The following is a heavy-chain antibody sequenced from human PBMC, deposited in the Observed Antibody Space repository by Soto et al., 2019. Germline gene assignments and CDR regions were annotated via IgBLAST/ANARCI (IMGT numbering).Heavy chain of an antibody. V-gene: IGHV1-69*08. Sequence: QVQLVQSGAEVKKPGSSVKVSCKASGGTFSSYTISWVRQAPGQGLEWMGRIIPILGIANYAQKFQARVTITADKSTSTAYMELSSLRSEDTAVYYCARDPGYYDSSGYVDYWGQGTLVTVSS. D-gene: IGHD3-22*01. CDR3: ARDPGYYDSSGYVDY. CDR2: IIPILGIA. CDR1: GGTFSSYT. J-gene: IGHJ4*02.